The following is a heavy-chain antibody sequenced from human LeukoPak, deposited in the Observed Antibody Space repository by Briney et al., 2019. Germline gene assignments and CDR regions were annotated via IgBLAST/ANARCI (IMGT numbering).Heavy chain of an antibody. CDR3: AKLYCSSTSCYEFGYFDY. D-gene: IGHD2-2*01. V-gene: IGHV3-21*01. J-gene: IGHJ4*02. Sequence: GGSLRLSCAASGFTFSAYTMNWVRQAPGKGLEWVSSISSSSNYIYYADSVKGRFTISRDNAKNSLYLQMNSLRAEDTAVYYCAKLYCSSTSCYEFGYFDYWGQGTLVTVSS. CDR2: ISSSSNYI. CDR1: GFTFSAYT.